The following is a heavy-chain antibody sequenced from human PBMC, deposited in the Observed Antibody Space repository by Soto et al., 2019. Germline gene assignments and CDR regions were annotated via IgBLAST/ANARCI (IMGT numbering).Heavy chain of an antibody. D-gene: IGHD3-10*01. CDR3: ARGGWFGELLTYLDAFDI. Sequence: LSGAGSGGPLSSYSMKWGRHPPGKGLEWVSYISSSSSTIYYADSVKGRFTISRDNAKNSLYLQMTSLRDEDTAVYYCARGGWFGELLTYLDAFDIWGQGTMV. J-gene: IGHJ3*02. CDR2: ISSSSSTI. CDR1: GGPLSSYS. V-gene: IGHV3-48*02.